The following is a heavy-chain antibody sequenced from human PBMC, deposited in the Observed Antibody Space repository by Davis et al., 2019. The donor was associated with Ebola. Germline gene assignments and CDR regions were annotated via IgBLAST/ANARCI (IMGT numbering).Heavy chain of an antibody. CDR1: GFTFSNYA. CDR3: ARGLDFWSGYRPDEMGYYGMDV. CDR2: IYYSGNT. J-gene: IGHJ6*02. Sequence: ESLKISCAASGFTFSNYAMSWIRQPPGKGLEWIGYIYYSGNTNYNPSLKSRVSISVDTSKNRFSLRLSSVTAADTAVYYCARGLDFWSGYRPDEMGYYGMDVWGQGTTVTVSS. D-gene: IGHD3-3*01. V-gene: IGHV4-59*01.